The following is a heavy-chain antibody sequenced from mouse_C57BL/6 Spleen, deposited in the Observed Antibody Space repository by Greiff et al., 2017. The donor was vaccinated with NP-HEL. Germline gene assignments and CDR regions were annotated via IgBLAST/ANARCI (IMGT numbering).Heavy chain of an antibody. Sequence: EVKLMESGGGLVQPKGSLKLSCAASGFTFNTSAMHWVRQAPGTGLEWFARIRSKRSNYATYYADSVKDRFAISRDDSESMLSMQRNNLKTEDTSMYYWVRPGLYYSNPNWYFDVWGAGTTVTVS. D-gene: IGHD2-5*01. CDR3: VRPGLYYSNPNWYFDV. V-gene: IGHV10-3*01. CDR2: IRSKRSNYAT. CDR1: GFTFNTSA. J-gene: IGHJ1*01.